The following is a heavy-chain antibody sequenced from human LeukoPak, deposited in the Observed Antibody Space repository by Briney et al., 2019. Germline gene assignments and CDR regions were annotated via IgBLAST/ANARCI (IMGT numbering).Heavy chain of an antibody. CDR2: SSSGGDTT. V-gene: IGHV3-48*04. Sequence: GGSLRLSCAASGFTFSAYSMNWVRQPLGKGLEWISHSSSGGDTTYYADSVKGRFTISRDNAKESLYLQLNSLRAEDTAVYYCAKWGPYCVGDYCPALDSWGPGTLVTVSS. CDR3: AKWGPYCVGDYCPALDS. J-gene: IGHJ4*02. D-gene: IGHD2-21*02. CDR1: GFTFSAYS.